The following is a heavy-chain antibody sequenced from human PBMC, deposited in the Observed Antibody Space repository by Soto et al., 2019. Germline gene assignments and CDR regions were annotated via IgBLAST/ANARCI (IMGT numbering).Heavy chain of an antibody. CDR2: ISSSSSTI. V-gene: IGHV3-48*01. CDR3: ARELNDYPVDY. J-gene: IGHJ4*02. Sequence: GGSLRLSCAASGFTFSSYSMNWVRQAPGKGLEWVSYISSSSSTIYYADSVKGRFTISRDNAKNSLYLQMNSLRAEDTAVYYCARELNDYPVDYWGQGTLVTVSS. CDR1: GFTFSSYS. D-gene: IGHD4-17*01.